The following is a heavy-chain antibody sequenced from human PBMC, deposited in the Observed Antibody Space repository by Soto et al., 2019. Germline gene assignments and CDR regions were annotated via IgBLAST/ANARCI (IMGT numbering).Heavy chain of an antibody. CDR1: GYTFTSYG. J-gene: IGHJ4*02. CDR2: ISAYNGNT. CDR3: ARDLSYCGGDCYSRAIDY. Sequence: EASVKVSCKASGYTFTSYGISWVRQAPGQGLEWMGWISAYNGNTNYAQKLQGRVTMTTDTSTSTAYMELRSLRSDDTAVYYCARDLSYCGGDCYSRAIDYWGQGTLVTVSS. D-gene: IGHD2-21*02. V-gene: IGHV1-18*01.